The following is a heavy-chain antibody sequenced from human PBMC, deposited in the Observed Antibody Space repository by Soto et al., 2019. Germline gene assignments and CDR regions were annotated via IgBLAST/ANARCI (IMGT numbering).Heavy chain of an antibody. CDR3: ARVSSSIVVVPDYGMDV. CDR2: ISGKNGKT. D-gene: IGHD2-15*01. V-gene: IGHV1-18*04. CDR1: GYTFISHG. Sequence: QVQLVQSGVEVKKPGASVKVSCKASGYTFISHGISWVRQAPGQGLEWMGWISGKNGKTNYAPKLQGRATLTTDTSTSTAYMELRSLTSDDTAVYYCARVSSSIVVVPDYGMDVWGQGTTVTVSS. J-gene: IGHJ6*02.